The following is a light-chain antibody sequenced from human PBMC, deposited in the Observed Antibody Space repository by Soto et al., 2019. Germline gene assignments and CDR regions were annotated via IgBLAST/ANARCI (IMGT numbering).Light chain of an antibody. CDR3: QQSYSTPWT. Sequence: QSPSSLSASVXXRVTITCXASQSISSYLNWYQQKPGKAPKLLIYAASSLQSGVPSRFSGSGSGTDFTLTISSLQPEDFATYYCQQSYSTPWTFGQGTKVEIK. V-gene: IGKV1-39*01. J-gene: IGKJ1*01. CDR2: AAS. CDR1: QSISSY.